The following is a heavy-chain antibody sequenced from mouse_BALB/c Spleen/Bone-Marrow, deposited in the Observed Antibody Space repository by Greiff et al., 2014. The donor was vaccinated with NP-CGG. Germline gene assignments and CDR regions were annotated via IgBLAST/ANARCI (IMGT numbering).Heavy chain of an antibody. V-gene: IGHV10-1*02. CDR1: GFTFNTFA. Sequence: EVKLLESGGGLVQPKGLLKLSCAASGFTFNTFAMNWVRQAPGKGLEWAARIRSKSNNFATYYADSVKDRFTISRGDSQSMLYLQVNNLKTEDTAMYYCVRGIYYYGSNYKNSALDYWGQGTSVTVSS. CDR3: VRGIYYYGSNYKNSALDY. CDR2: IRSKSNNFAT. D-gene: IGHD1-1*01. J-gene: IGHJ4*01.